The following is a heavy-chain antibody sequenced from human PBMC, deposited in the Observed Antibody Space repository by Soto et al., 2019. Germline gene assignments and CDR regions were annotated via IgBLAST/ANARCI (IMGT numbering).Heavy chain of an antibody. CDR2: ISAYNGNT. CDR3: ARAVVVVADHYYYGMDV. Sequence: GSVKVSCKASGYTFTSYGISWVRQAPGQGLEWMGWISAYNGNTNYAQKLQGRVTMTTDTSTSTAYMELRSLRSDDTAVYYCARAVVVVADHYYYGMDVWGQGTTVTVSS. J-gene: IGHJ6*02. V-gene: IGHV1-18*04. CDR1: GYTFTSYG. D-gene: IGHD2-15*01.